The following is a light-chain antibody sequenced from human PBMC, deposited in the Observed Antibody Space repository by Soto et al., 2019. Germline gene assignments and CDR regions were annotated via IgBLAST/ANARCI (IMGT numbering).Light chain of an antibody. CDR2: GAS. CDR1: QSVSSSY. J-gene: IGKJ3*01. V-gene: IGKV3-20*01. Sequence: EIVMTKYKATLSVSPGERATLSCRASQSVSSSYLAWYQQKPGQAPRLLIYGASSRATGIPDRFSGSGSGTDFTLTISRLEPEDFAVYYCQQYGSSFTFGPGTKADIK. CDR3: QQYGSSFT.